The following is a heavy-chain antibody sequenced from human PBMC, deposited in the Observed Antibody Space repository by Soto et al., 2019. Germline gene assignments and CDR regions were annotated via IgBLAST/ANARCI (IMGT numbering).Heavy chain of an antibody. J-gene: IGHJ6*02. D-gene: IGHD6-13*01. CDR2: VYFSGNT. Sequence: SETLSLTCTVSGGSISSSSYSWSWIRQHPGKGLEWIGYVYFSGNTDYNPSLKSRVTMSVDTSKNQFSLKLSSVTAADTAVYYCARANSSSWGLYYYYYGMDVWGQGTTVTVSS. CDR1: GGSISSSSYS. CDR3: ARANSSSWGLYYYYYGMDV. V-gene: IGHV4-39*07.